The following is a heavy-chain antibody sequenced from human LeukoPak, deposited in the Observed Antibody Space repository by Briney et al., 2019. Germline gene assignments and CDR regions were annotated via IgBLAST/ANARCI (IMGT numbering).Heavy chain of an antibody. J-gene: IGHJ6*03. D-gene: IGHD6-6*01. CDR2: IIPIFGTA. CDR1: GGTFSSYA. CDR3: ATAARGYYYYYMDV. Sequence: ASVKVSCKASGGTFSSYAISWVRQAPGQGLEGMGGIIPIFGTANYAQKFQGRVTITTDESTSTAYMELSSLRAEDTAVYYCATAARGYYYYYMDVWGKGTTVTVSS. V-gene: IGHV1-69*05.